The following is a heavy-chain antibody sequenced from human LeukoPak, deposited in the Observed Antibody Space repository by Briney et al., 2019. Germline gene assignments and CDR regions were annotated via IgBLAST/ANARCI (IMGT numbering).Heavy chain of an antibody. CDR2: IYTGGNT. D-gene: IGHD3-22*01. Sequence: GGSLRLSCAAPEFIVSSSHISWVRQAPGKGLEWVSVIYTGGNTYYADSVKGRFTVSRDNPKNTLYLQMNSLRAEDTAVYYCATSDYYYFDYWGQGTLVTVSS. J-gene: IGHJ4*02. CDR1: EFIVSSSH. V-gene: IGHV3-53*01. CDR3: ATSDYYYFDY.